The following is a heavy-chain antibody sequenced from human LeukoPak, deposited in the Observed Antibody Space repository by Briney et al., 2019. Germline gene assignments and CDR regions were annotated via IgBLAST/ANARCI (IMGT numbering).Heavy chain of an antibody. D-gene: IGHD2-21*02. CDR3: AKDGKCGGDCYARYYYGMDV. V-gene: IGHV3-23*01. Sequence: GGSLRLSCAASGFTFSGYAMNWVRQAPGKGLEWVSTISGSGGSTYYADSVKDRFTISRDNSKNTLYLQMNSLRAEDTAVYYCAKDGKCGGDCYARYYYGMDVWGQGTTVTVSS. CDR2: ISGSGGST. CDR1: GFTFSGYA. J-gene: IGHJ6*02.